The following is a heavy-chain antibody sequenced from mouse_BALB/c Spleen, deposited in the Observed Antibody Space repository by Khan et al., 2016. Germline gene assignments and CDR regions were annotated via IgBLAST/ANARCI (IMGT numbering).Heavy chain of an antibody. Sequence: EVQLQESGGGLVQPKGSLKLSCAASGFTFNTYAMNWVRQAPGKGLEWVARIRSKSNNYATYYADSVKDRFTISRDDSQSMLYPQMNNLKTEYTAMYYCVRHYYGSNWYFDVWGAGTTVTVSS. CDR2: IRSKSNNYAT. J-gene: IGHJ1*01. D-gene: IGHD1-1*01. CDR1: GFTFNTYA. CDR3: VRHYYGSNWYFDV. V-gene: IGHV10-1*02.